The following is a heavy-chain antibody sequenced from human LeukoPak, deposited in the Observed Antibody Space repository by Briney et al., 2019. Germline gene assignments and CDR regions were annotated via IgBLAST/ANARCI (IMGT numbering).Heavy chain of an antibody. CDR3: ARDLAWGAFDY. CDR2: VSPPGGGT. CDR1: GFTFNNHG. Sequence: GSLRLSCAASGFTFNNHGMNWVRQAPGKGLEWLSGVSPPGGGTYYADSVKGRFTISRDDSKNTLSLQMNSLRVEDTAVYYCARDLAWGAFDYWGQGTLVTVSS. D-gene: IGHD7-27*01. V-gene: IGHV3-23*01. J-gene: IGHJ4*02.